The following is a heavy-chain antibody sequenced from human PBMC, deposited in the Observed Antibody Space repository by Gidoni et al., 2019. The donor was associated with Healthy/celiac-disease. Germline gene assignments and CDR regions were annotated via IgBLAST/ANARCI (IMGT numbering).Heavy chain of an antibody. V-gene: IGHV3-23*01. D-gene: IGHD6-19*01. CDR3: AKDLVAVAGWGADYFDY. Sequence: EVQLLESGGGLVQPGGSLRLPCAASGSTFSSYAMSWVRQAPGKGLEWVSAISGSGGSTYYADSVKGRFTISRDNSKNTLYLQMNSLRAEDTAVYYCAKDLVAVAGWGADYFDYWGQGTLVTVSS. CDR1: GSTFSSYA. CDR2: ISGSGGST. J-gene: IGHJ4*02.